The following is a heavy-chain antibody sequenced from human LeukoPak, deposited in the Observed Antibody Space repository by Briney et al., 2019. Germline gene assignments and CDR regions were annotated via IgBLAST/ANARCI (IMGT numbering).Heavy chain of an antibody. J-gene: IGHJ4*02. CDR1: GFTFSSYS. CDR3: ARDFSGGYSYSYYYFDY. V-gene: IGHV3-21*01. D-gene: IGHD5-18*01. Sequence: GGSLRLSCAASGFTFSSYSMNWVRQAPGKGLEWVSSISSSSSYIYYADSVKGRFTISRDNAKNSLYLQMNSLRAEDTAVYYCARDFSGGYSYSYYYFDYWGQGTLVTVSS. CDR2: ISSSSSYI.